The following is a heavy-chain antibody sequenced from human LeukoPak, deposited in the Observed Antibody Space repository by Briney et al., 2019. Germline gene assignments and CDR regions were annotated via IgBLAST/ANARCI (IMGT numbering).Heavy chain of an antibody. D-gene: IGHD2-21*01. Sequence: ASVKVSCKASGYTFTSYYMHWVRQAPGQGLEWMGIINPSGGSTSYAQKFRGRVTMTRDMSTSTVYMELSSLRSEDTAVYYCARDGGGSYLGYWGQGTLVTVSS. CDR3: ARDGGGSYLGY. J-gene: IGHJ4*02. V-gene: IGHV1-46*01. CDR1: GYTFTSYY. CDR2: INPSGGST.